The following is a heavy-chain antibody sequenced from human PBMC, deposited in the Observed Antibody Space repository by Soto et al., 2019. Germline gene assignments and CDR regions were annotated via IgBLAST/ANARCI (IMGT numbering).Heavy chain of an antibody. V-gene: IGHV3-23*01. J-gene: IGHJ4*02. Sequence: GGSLRLSCAASGFTFSDYAMTWVRQAPGKGLEWVSAISGSGDSTYYADSVKGRFAISRDNSKNTLYLRMNSLRADDTAVYYCAKIKGPNWNYASDFWGPGTLVTVSS. CDR1: GFTFSDYA. D-gene: IGHD1-7*01. CDR2: ISGSGDST. CDR3: AKIKGPNWNYASDF.